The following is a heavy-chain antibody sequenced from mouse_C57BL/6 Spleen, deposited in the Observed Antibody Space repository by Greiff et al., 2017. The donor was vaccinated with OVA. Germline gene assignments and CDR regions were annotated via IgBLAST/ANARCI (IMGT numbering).Heavy chain of an antibody. D-gene: IGHD2-3*01. CDR1: GFSLTSYG. CDR3: ARPSIYDGYYFDY. J-gene: IGHJ2*01. V-gene: IGHV2-6*03. Sequence: VQLVESGPGLVAPSQSLSITCTVSGFSLTSYGVHWVRQPPGQGLEWLVVIWSDGSTTYNSALKSRLSISKDNSKSQVFLKMNSLQTDDTAMYYCARPSIYDGYYFDYWGQGTTLTVSS. CDR2: IWSDGST.